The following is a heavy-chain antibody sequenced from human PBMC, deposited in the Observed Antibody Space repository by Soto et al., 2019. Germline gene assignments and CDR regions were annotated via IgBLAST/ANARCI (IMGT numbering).Heavy chain of an antibody. CDR1: GYTFTSYY. J-gene: IGHJ6*02. V-gene: IGHV1-46*01. CDR3: ARAYGEHYYGMDV. Sequence: QVQLVQSGAEVKKPGASVKVSCKASGYTFTSYYMHWVRQAPGQGLEWMGIINPSGGSTSYAKKLQGRVTMTRDTSTSTVYMELSSLRSEDTAVYYCARAYGEHYYGMDVWGQGTTVTVSS. D-gene: IGHD2-21*01. CDR2: INPSGGST.